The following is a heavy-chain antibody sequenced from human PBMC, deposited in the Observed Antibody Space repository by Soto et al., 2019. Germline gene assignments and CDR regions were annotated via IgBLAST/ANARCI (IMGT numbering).Heavy chain of an antibody. CDR2: IYYSGST. D-gene: IGHD2-15*01. Sequence: SETLSLTCTVSGVSISSGGYYWSWIRQHPGKGLEWIGYIYYSGSTYYNPSLKSRVTISVDTSKNQFSLKLSSVTAADTAVYYCARDRGGRYCSGGSCYGWFDPWGQGTLVTVSS. CDR1: GVSISSGGYY. V-gene: IGHV4-31*03. CDR3: ARDRGGRYCSGGSCYGWFDP. J-gene: IGHJ5*02.